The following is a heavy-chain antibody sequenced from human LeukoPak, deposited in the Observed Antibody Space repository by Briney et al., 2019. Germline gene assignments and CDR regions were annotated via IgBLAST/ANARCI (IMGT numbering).Heavy chain of an antibody. D-gene: IGHD3-10*01. CDR2: INHSGST. J-gene: IGHJ5*02. CDR3: ARGFITMVRGMWVKPEKKSNWFDP. CDR1: GGSFSGYY. V-gene: IGHV4-34*01. Sequence: PSETLSLTCAVYGGSFSGYYWSWIRQPPGKGLEWIGEINHSGSTNYNPSLKSRVTISVDTSKNQFSLKLSSVTAADTAVYYCARGFITMVRGMWVKPEKKSNWFDPWGQGTLVTVSS.